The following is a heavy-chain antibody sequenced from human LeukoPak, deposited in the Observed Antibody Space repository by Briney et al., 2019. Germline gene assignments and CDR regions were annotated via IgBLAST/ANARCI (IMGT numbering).Heavy chain of an antibody. CDR2: INPNSGGT. D-gene: IGHD4-17*01. J-gene: IGHJ3*02. V-gene: IGHV1-2*02. CDR3: AREKTVTEDAFDI. CDR1: GYTFTGYY. Sequence: GASVTVSCKASGYTFTGYYMHWVRQAPGQGLEWMGWINPNSGGTNYAQKFQGRVTMTRDTSISTAYMELSRLRSEDTAVYYCAREKTVTEDAFDIWGQGTMVTVSS.